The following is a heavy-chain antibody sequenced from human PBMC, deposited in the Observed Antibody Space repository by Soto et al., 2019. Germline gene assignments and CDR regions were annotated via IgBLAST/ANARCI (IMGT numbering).Heavy chain of an antibody. D-gene: IGHD1-26*01. J-gene: IGHJ4*02. CDR2: IYYSGST. Sequence: PSETLSLTCTVSGGSISSSSYYWGWIRQPPGKGLEWIGSIYYSGSTYYNPSLRSRVTISVDTSKNQFSLKLSSVTAADTAVYYCASQWELLSTHDYWGQGTLVTVSS. CDR3: ASQWELLSTHDY. V-gene: IGHV4-39*01. CDR1: GGSISSSSYY.